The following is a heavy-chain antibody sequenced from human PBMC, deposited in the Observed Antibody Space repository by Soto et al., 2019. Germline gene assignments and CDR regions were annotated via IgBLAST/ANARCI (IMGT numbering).Heavy chain of an antibody. D-gene: IGHD2-2*01. CDR3: ARDTADIVVVPAAIVDY. J-gene: IGHJ4*02. CDR2: ISAYNGNT. V-gene: IGHV1-18*01. Sequence: ASVKVSCKASGYTFTSYAMHWVRQAPGQRLEWMGWISAYNGNTNYAQKLQGRVTMTTDTSTSTAYMELRSLRSDDTAVYYCARDTADIVVVPAAIVDYWSQGTLVTVSS. CDR1: GYTFTSYA.